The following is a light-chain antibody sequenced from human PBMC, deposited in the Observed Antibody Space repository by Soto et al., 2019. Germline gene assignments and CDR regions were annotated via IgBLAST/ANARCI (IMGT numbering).Light chain of an antibody. J-gene: IGKJ4*01. V-gene: IGKV3-11*01. CDR1: QSVSSY. CDR3: QQRSNWPLT. Sequence: EIVLTQSPATLSLSPGESATLSWRASQSVSSYLAWYQQKPGQAPRLLIYDASNRATGIPARFSGSGSGTDFTLTISSLEPEDFAVYYCQQRSNWPLTFGGGTKVEIK. CDR2: DAS.